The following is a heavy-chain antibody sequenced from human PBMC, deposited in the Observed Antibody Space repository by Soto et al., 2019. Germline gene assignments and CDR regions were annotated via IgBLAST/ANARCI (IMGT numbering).Heavy chain of an antibody. J-gene: IGHJ6*02. CDR3: ARHSFRSSSWYFYYYYGMDV. CDR1: GGSISSSSYY. D-gene: IGHD6-13*01. V-gene: IGHV4-39*01. CDR2: IYYSGST. Sequence: KPSETLSLTCTVSGGSISSSSYYWGWIRQPPGKGLEWIGSIYYSGSTYYNPSLKSRVTISVDTSKNQFSLKLSSVTAADTAVYYCARHSFRSSSWYFYYYYGMDVWGQGTTVTVSS.